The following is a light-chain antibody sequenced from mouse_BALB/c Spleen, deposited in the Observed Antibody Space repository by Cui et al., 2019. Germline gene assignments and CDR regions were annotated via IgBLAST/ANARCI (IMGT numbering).Light chain of an antibody. J-gene: IGKJ1*01. CDR2: DTT. CDR3: QRYSKLPPT. V-gene: IGKV10-94*01. Sequence: DIQLTQPTSSLPASLRDRVTISCGRRQGISNYLKWYQQKPDGTVKLLIYDTTSLHSGVPTRFSGSGSGTDYSLTISNLEPEDIATYYCQRYSKLPPTFGGGTKLEIK. CDR1: QGISNY.